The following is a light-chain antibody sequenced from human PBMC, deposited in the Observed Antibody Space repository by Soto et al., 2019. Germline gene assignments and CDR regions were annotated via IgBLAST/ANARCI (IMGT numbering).Light chain of an antibody. CDR3: QESYGTPPFT. CDR2: DAS. CDR1: QDVSSY. J-gene: IGKJ3*01. V-gene: IGKV1-39*01. Sequence: DIQLTQSPSPLSASVGDRVYITCRTSQDVSSYLNWYQAKPGKAPKLLIYDASTLESGVPSRFSGSGSGTDFPLTISSLQPEDAATYYCQESYGTPPFTFGPGNRVDI.